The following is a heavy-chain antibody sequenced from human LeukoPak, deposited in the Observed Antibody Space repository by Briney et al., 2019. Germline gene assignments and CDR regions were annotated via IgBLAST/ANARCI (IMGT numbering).Heavy chain of an antibody. V-gene: IGHV3-74*01. J-gene: IGHJ4*02. Sequence: GGPLRLSCAASGFTFSSNWMHWVRQVPGKGLVWVSRITGDGSTIDYADSVRARSPISRDNAKHTVYLQMNSLRAEDTAVYYCTRSVDYWGQGTLVTVSS. CDR1: GFTFSSNW. CDR2: ITGDGSTI. CDR3: TRSVDY.